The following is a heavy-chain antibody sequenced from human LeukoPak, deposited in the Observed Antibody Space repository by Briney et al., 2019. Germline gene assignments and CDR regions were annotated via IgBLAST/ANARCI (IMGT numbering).Heavy chain of an antibody. V-gene: IGHV3-23*01. CDR1: GGTFSSYA. CDR2: ISGSGGST. Sequence: SCKASGGTFSSYAISWVRQAPGKGLEWVSAISGSGGSTYYADSVKGRFTISRDNSKNTLYLQMNSLRAEDTAVYYCAKLPVVLLWFGNTNPFDYWGQGTLVTVSS. J-gene: IGHJ4*02. CDR3: AKLPVVLLWFGNTNPFDY. D-gene: IGHD3-10*01.